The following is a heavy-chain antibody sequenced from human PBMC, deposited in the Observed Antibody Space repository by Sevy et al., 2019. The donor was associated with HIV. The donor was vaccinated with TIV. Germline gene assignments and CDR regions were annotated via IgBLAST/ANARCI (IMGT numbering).Heavy chain of an antibody. CDR3: TKDKRRYDILTRGGYFDY. V-gene: IGHV3-9*01. J-gene: IGHJ4*02. CDR2: ISWDTVNI. CDR1: GFIFDDYA. Sequence: GGSLRLSCAASGFIFDDYAMHWVRQAPGKGLEWVSGISWDTVNIGYAESVKGRFTISRDNAKNSRYLQMNSLRAEDTALYYCTKDKRRYDILTRGGYFDYWGQGTLVTVSS. D-gene: IGHD3-9*01.